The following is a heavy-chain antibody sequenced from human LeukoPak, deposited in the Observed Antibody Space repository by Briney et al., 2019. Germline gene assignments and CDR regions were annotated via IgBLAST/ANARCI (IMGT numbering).Heavy chain of an antibody. CDR2: ISAYNGNT. D-gene: IGHD5-18*01. Sequence: ASVKVSCKASGYTFTSYGISGVGQAPGQGLEWMGWISAYNGNTNYAQKLQGRVTMTTDTSTSTAYMELRTLRSDDTAVYYCARGAVDTAMVSWFDPWGQGTLVTVSS. V-gene: IGHV1-18*01. CDR1: GYTFTSYG. CDR3: ARGAVDTAMVSWFDP. J-gene: IGHJ5*02.